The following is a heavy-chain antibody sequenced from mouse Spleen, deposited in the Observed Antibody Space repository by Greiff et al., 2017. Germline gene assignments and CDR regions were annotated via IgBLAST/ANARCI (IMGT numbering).Heavy chain of an antibody. CDR3: TSGGYDAGY. CDR2: IDPETGGT. CDR1: GYTFTDYE. V-gene: IGHV1-15*01. D-gene: IGHD2-12*01. Sequence: VQLQQPGAELVKPGASVTLSCKASGYTFTDYEMHWVKQTPVHGLEWIGAIDPETGGTAYNQKFKGKAILTADKSSSTAYMELRSLTSEDSAVYYCTSGGYDAGYWGQGTTLTVSS. J-gene: IGHJ2*01.